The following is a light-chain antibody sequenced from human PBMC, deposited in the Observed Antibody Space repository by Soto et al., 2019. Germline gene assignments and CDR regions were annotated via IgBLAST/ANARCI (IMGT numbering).Light chain of an antibody. J-gene: IGLJ1*01. CDR1: TSDVGGYNY. Sequence: QSVLNQPASVYGSPGQSISISWTGTTSDVGGYNYVSWYQQHPGKAPKLMIYEVSNRPSGVSNRFSGSKSGNTASLTISGLQAEDEADYYCSSYTSSSTLVFGTGTKVTV. CDR2: EVS. CDR3: SSYTSSSTLV. V-gene: IGLV2-14*01.